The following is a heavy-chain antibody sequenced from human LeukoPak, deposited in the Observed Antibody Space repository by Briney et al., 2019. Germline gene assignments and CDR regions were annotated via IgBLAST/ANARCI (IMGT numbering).Heavy chain of an antibody. CDR1: GYTFTSYD. Sequence: GASVKVSCKASGYTFTSYDINWVRQATGQGLEWMGWINPYNDNTNYAQKLQGRVTMTTDTSTSTAYMELRSLRSDDTAVYYCARGGNSGWRTPNDDYWGQGTLVTVSS. D-gene: IGHD6-19*01. CDR2: INPYNDNT. CDR3: ARGGNSGWRTPNDDY. V-gene: IGHV1-18*01. J-gene: IGHJ4*02.